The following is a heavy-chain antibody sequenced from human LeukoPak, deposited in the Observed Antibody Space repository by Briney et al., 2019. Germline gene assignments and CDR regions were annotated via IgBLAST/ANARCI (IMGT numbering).Heavy chain of an antibody. CDR1: GFTFSTYA. D-gene: IGHD7-27*01. V-gene: IGHV3-23*01. CDR2: ITNTGGVT. J-gene: IGHJ4*02. CDR3: AKDLTGSQRGRYFDY. Sequence: GGSLRLSCAASGFTFSTYAMSWVRQAPGKGLEWVSGITNTGGVTLYADSVKGRLTVSRDNSKNTLHLQMNSLRAEDTAVYYCAKDLTGSQRGRYFDYWGQGTLVTVSS.